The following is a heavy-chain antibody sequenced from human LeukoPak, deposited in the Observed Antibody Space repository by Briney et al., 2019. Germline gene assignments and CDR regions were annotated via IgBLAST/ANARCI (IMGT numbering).Heavy chain of an antibody. CDR1: GFTFDDYA. CDR3: AKDGDDILTGYGDY. Sequence: GGSLRLSCAASGFTFDDYAMHWVRQAPGKGLEWVSGISWNSGSIGYADSVKGRFTISRDNAKNSLYLQMNSLRAEDTALYYCAKDGDDILTGYGDYWGQGTLVTVSS. D-gene: IGHD3-9*01. J-gene: IGHJ4*02. CDR2: ISWNSGSI. V-gene: IGHV3-9*01.